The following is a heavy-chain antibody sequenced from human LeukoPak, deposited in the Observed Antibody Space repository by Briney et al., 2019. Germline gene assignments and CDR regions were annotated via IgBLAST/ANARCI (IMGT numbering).Heavy chain of an antibody. CDR3: ARDHITMIRGVSYYYYGMDV. J-gene: IGHJ6*02. D-gene: IGHD3-10*01. Sequence: AGGSLRLSCAASGFTFSSYAMTWVRQAPGKGLEWVSIIYSGGNTFYADSVKGRFTISRDSSKNTLFLQMISLRAEDTAVYYCARDHITMIRGVSYYYYGMDVWGQGTTVTVSS. V-gene: IGHV3-53*01. CDR1: GFTFSSYA. CDR2: IYSGGNT.